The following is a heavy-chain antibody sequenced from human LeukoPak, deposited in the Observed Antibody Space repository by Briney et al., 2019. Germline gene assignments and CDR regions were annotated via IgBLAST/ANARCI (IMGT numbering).Heavy chain of an antibody. V-gene: IGHV4-59*08. CDR3: ARHDSSGYYYVAFDI. CDR1: GGSISSYY. Sequence: PSETLSLTCTVSGGSISSYYWNWIRQPPGKGLEWIAYIYYTGSTNYNPSLKSRVTISVDTSKNQFSLKLSSVTAADTAVYYCARHDSSGYYYVAFDIWGQGTMVTVSS. J-gene: IGHJ3*02. D-gene: IGHD3-22*01. CDR2: IYYTGST.